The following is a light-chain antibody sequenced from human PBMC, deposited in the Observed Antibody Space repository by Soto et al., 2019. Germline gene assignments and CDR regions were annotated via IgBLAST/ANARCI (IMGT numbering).Light chain of an antibody. J-gene: IGLJ3*02. V-gene: IGLV2-14*01. Sequence: QSALTQPASVSGSPGQSITISCTGTSSDVGGYNYVSWYQQHPGKAPKLMIYEVSNRPSGVSNRFSGSKSGNTASLAISGLQAEDEAAYYCTSYTSSSTWVFGAGTKVTVL. CDR2: EVS. CDR1: SSDVGGYNY. CDR3: TSYTSSSTWV.